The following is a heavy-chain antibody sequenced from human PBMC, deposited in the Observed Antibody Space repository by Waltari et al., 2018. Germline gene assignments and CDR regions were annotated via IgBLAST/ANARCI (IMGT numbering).Heavy chain of an antibody. CDR3: VRDWGGDDLGSV. Sequence: QVQLQESGPRLVKPSQTLSLTCTVSGGSISSGTFYWSWIRKYAGRRLEWIGRIYSGGTTKYNPSLKSRVNISIDRSKNQFFLSLSSATATDSAMYYCVRDWGGDDLGSVWGQGAPVTVSS. D-gene: IGHD3-10*01. J-gene: IGHJ4*02. CDR2: IYSGGTT. CDR1: GGSISSGTFY. V-gene: IGHV4-61*02.